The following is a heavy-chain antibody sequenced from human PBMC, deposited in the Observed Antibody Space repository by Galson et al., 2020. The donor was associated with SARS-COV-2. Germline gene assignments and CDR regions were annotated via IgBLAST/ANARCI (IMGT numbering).Heavy chain of an antibody. Sequence: SETLSLTCTVSGGSISSGSYYWSWIRQPAGKGLEWIGRIYTSGSTNYNPSLKSRVTISVDTSKNQFSLKLSSVTAADTAVYYCASSPAVMITFGGGAFDIWGQGTMVTVSS. D-gene: IGHD3-16*01. CDR2: IYTSGST. J-gene: IGHJ3*02. V-gene: IGHV4-61*02. CDR1: GGSISSGSYY. CDR3: ASSPAVMITFGGGAFDI.